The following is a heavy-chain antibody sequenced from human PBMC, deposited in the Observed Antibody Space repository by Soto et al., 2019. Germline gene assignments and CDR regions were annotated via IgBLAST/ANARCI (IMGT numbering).Heavy chain of an antibody. CDR2: IYYSGST. Sequence: QLQLQESGPGLVKPSETLSLTCTVSGGSISSSSYYWGWIRQPPGKGLEWIGSIYYSGSTYYNPSLKSRVTISVDTSKNQFSLKLSSVTAADTAVYYCASRLGYIAAAGTFQYYFDYWGQGTLVTVSS. CDR3: ASRLGYIAAAGTFQYYFDY. J-gene: IGHJ4*02. D-gene: IGHD6-13*01. V-gene: IGHV4-39*01. CDR1: GGSISSSSYY.